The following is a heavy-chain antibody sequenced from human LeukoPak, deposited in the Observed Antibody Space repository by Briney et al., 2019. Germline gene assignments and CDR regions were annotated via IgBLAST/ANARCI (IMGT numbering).Heavy chain of an antibody. J-gene: IGHJ4*02. D-gene: IGHD2-2*01. CDR2: IRQDGSDN. CDR1: GFAFSHYW. CDR3: ARVGSTSWYLDY. Sequence: GGSLRLSCAASGFAFSHYWMSWVRQAPGKGLEWLANIRQDGSDNYYADSVKGRFTFSRDNARNSLYLQMNSLRADDTAVYYCARVGSTSWYLDYWGQGTLVTVSS. V-gene: IGHV3-7*01.